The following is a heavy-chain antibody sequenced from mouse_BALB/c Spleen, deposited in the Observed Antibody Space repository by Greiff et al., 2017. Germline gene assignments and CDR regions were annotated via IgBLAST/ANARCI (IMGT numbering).Heavy chain of an antibody. Sequence: VQLQQSGAELVKPGASVKLSCTASGFNIKDTYMHWVKQRPEQGLEWIGRIDPANGNTKYDPKFQGKATITADTSSNTAYLQLSSLTSEDTAVYYCADGNYRAMDYWGQGTSVTVSS. CDR3: ADGNYRAMDY. J-gene: IGHJ4*01. V-gene: IGHV14-3*02. CDR2: IDPANGNT. D-gene: IGHD2-1*01. CDR1: GFNIKDTY.